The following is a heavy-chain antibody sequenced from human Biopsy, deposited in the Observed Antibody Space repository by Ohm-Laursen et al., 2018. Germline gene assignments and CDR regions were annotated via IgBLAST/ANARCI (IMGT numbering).Heavy chain of an antibody. V-gene: IGHV3-15*01. CDR3: STGGGDFYYNGMDV. CDR2: IKSKFDGETT. J-gene: IGHJ6*02. D-gene: IGHD3-16*01. Sequence: SLRLSCAAPGFTFGDAWMSWIPQAPGKGLGWVGRIKSKFDGETTDYAAPVKGRFIISRDDSKSTLFLQMNSLQVEDTGVYFCSTGGGDFYYNGMDVWGQGTTVTVSS. CDR1: GFTFGDAW.